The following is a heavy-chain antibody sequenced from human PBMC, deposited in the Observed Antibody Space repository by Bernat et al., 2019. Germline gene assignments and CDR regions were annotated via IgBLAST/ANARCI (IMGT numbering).Heavy chain of an antibody. V-gene: IGHV4-39*07. CDR1: GGSISSSSYY. Sequence: QLQLQESGPGLVKPSETLSLTCTVSGGSISSSSYYWGWIRQPPGKGLEWIGSIYHSGSTYYNPSLKSRVTISVDTSKNQFSLKLSSVTAADTAVYYCARGGWDYGGLRYFDWLSPANYYYMDVWGKGTTVTVSS. CDR3: ARGGWDYGGLRYFDWLSPANYYYMDV. CDR2: IYHSGST. J-gene: IGHJ6*03. D-gene: IGHD3-9*01.